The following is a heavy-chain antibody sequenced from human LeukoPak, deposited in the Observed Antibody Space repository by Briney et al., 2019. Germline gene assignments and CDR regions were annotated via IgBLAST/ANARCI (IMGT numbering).Heavy chain of an antibody. J-gene: IGHJ6*02. CDR1: GYTFTSYD. CDR2: MNPNSGNT. D-gene: IGHD5-24*01. Sequence: ASVKVSCKASGYTFTSYDINWVRQAPGQGLEWMGWMNPNSGNTGYAQKFQGRVTMTRNTSISTAYMELSSLRSEDTAVYYCARFNSPGGRWLQHAYYYGMDVWGQGTTVTVSS. CDR3: ARFNSPGGRWLQHAYYYGMDV. V-gene: IGHV1-8*01.